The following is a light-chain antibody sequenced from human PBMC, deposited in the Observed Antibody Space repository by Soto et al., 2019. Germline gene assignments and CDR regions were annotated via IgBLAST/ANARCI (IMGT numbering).Light chain of an antibody. Sequence: AIQMTQSPSSLSASVGDRLIITCRASEDIGSELGWYQHRPGTAPKRLIYGASRLESGVPSRFSASGSGTYFTLVINNMQPEDCATYYCLQDDDYPRTFGQGTKVEL. CDR3: LQDDDYPRT. CDR2: GAS. J-gene: IGKJ1*01. V-gene: IGKV1-6*02. CDR1: EDIGSE.